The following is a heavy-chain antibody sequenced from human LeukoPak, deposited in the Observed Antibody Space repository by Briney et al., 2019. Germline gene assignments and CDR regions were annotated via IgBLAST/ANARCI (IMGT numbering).Heavy chain of an antibody. CDR3: ARASGSYGHAFDI. CDR1: GYTFTGYY. J-gene: IGHJ3*02. V-gene: IGHV1-46*01. D-gene: IGHD1-26*01. Sequence: ASVKVSCKASGYTFTGYYMHWVRQAPGQGLEWMGIINPSGGSTSYAQKFQGRVTMTRDMSTSTVYMELSSLRSEDTAVYYCARASGSYGHAFDIWGQGTMVTVSS. CDR2: INPSGGST.